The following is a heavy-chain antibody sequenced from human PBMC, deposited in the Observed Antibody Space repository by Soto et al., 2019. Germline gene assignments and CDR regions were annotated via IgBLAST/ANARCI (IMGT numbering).Heavy chain of an antibody. J-gene: IGHJ4*02. Sequence: SETLSLTCTVSGGSISSGGYSWSWIRQPPGKGLEWIGSIYYSGSTYYNPSLKSRVTISVDTSNNQFSLKLSSVTAADTAVYYCARASYDSSTYYLDYWGQGTLVTVSS. CDR3: ARASYDSSTYYLDY. CDR1: GGSISSGGYS. V-gene: IGHV4-30-4*08. D-gene: IGHD3-22*01. CDR2: IYYSGST.